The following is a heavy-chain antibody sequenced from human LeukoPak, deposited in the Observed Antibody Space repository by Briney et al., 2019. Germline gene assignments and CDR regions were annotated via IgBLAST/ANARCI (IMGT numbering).Heavy chain of an antibody. V-gene: IGHV4-4*07. CDR3: ARGRFTMVRGVRGAFDY. CDR1: GDSISTYS. Sequence: SETLSLTCSVSGDSISTYSWTWIRQPAGKGLEWIGRIFTSGNTKYNPSLKSRVTISVDTSKNQFSLKLSSVTAADTAVYYCARGRFTMVRGVRGAFDYWGQGTLVTVSS. D-gene: IGHD3-10*01. CDR2: IFTSGNT. J-gene: IGHJ4*02.